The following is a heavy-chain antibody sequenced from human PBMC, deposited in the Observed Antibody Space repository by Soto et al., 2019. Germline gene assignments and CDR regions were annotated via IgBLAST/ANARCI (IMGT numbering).Heavy chain of an antibody. CDR2: IYYRGST. CDR3: ARVYYDILTGDLNGMDV. V-gene: IGHV4-61*01. CDR1: GASVSSVSYY. J-gene: IGHJ6*02. D-gene: IGHD3-9*01. Sequence: QVQLQESGPGLVKPWEPLPLTCTFSGASVSSVSYYGGWIRQPPGRGLEWIGYIYYRGSTNYNPSLKSRVTISVDTSKNQFSLKLSSVTAADTAVYYCARVYYDILTGDLNGMDVWGQGTTVTVSS.